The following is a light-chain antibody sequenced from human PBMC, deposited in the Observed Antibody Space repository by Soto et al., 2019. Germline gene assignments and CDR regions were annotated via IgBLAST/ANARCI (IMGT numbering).Light chain of an antibody. Sequence: EIVMTQSPATLSVSPGERATLSCRASQSVSSNLAWYQQKPGQAPRLLIYGASTRATGIPARFSGSGSGTXXXXXXXXLXSXDFAVYYCQQYNNWPPYTFGQGTKLEIK. J-gene: IGKJ2*01. CDR1: QSVSSN. CDR3: QQYNNWPPYT. V-gene: IGKV3-15*01. CDR2: GAS.